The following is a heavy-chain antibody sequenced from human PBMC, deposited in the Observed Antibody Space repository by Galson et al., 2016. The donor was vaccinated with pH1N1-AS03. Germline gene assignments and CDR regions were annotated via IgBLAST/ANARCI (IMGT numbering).Heavy chain of an antibody. CDR3: ARVLFGIARGESSAFDL. Sequence: SVKVSCKVSGYTLTAYYIHWVRQAPGQGLEWMGLINPKTEGTYSAQKFQGRVTMTRDTSISAAFLELSRLRSDDPAVFYCARVLFGIARGESSAFDLWGQGTMVTVSS. CDR2: INPKTEGT. V-gene: IGHV1-2*06. D-gene: IGHD6-13*01. CDR1: GYTLTAYY. J-gene: IGHJ3*01.